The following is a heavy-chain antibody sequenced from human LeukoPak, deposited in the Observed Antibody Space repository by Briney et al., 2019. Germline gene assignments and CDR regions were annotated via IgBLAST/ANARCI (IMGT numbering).Heavy chain of an antibody. CDR2: IYISGSI. CDR3: ARVSVAGYSSSWYPFDY. Sequence: SETLSLTCTVSGDSISSYYWSWIRQPAGKGLEWIGRIYISGSIDYNPSLKSRVTMSVDPSKNQLSLELSSVTAADTAVYYCARVSVAGYSSSWYPFDYWGQGILVTVSS. V-gene: IGHV4-4*07. J-gene: IGHJ4*02. CDR1: GDSISSYY. D-gene: IGHD6-13*01.